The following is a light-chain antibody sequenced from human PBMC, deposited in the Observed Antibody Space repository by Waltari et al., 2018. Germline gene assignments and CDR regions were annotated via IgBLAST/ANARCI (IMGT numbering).Light chain of an antibody. CDR2: KVS. CDR3: MQATHWPRT. Sequence: DVVMTQSPLSLPVTLGQPASSSCRSNQGLVSSDGNTYLNWFQQRPGKAPRRLIYKVSDRDAGVPARCSGSGSGTDCTLKISRVEAEDVGIYYCMQATHWPRTFGQGTKVEIK. V-gene: IGKV2-30*01. J-gene: IGKJ1*01. CDR1: QGLVSSDGNTY.